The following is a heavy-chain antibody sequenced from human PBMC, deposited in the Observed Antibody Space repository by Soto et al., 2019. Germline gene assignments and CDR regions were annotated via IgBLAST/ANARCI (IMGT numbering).Heavy chain of an antibody. J-gene: IGHJ4*02. D-gene: IGHD5-18*01. CDR2: INQDGSEK. Sequence: GGSLRLSCAASAFTFSSYWMSWVRQAPGKGLEWVANINQDGSEKYYVDSVKGRFTISRDNAKNSLYLHMNSLRAEDTAVYYCARGKAEVTIIEYDYWGQGTLVPVSS. CDR3: ARGKAEVTIIEYDY. V-gene: IGHV3-7*03. CDR1: AFTFSSYW.